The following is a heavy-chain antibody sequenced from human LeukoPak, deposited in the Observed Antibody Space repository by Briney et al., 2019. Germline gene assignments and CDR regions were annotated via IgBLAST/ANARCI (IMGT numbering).Heavy chain of an antibody. CDR2: ISSSSSYI. D-gene: IGHD2-2*01. V-gene: IGHV3-21*01. Sequence: PGGSLRLSCAASGFTFSDYGMHWVRQAPGKGLEWVSSISSSSSYIYYADSVKGRFTISRDNAKNSLYLQMNSLRAEDTAVYYCARTCSSTSCHWGQGTLVTVSS. CDR3: ARTCSSTSCH. J-gene: IGHJ4*02. CDR1: GFTFSDYG.